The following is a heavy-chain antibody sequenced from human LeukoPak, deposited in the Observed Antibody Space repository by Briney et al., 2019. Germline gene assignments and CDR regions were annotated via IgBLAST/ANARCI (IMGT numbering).Heavy chain of an antibody. J-gene: IGHJ3*01. CDR2: IYYSGST. Sequence: SETLSLTCTVSGGSISSYYWSWIRQPPGKGLGWIGYIYYSGSTNYNPSLKSRVTISVDTSKNQFSLKLSSVTAADTAVYYCARDFYQTHALDVWGQGTLVTVSS. D-gene: IGHD3-16*02. CDR1: GGSISSYY. V-gene: IGHV4-59*01. CDR3: ARDFYQTHALDV.